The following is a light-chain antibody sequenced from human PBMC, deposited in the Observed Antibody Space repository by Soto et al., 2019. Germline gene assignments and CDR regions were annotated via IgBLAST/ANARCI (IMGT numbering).Light chain of an antibody. J-gene: IGLJ2*01. CDR2: EVR. Sequence: QSALTQPASVSGSPGQSITISCTGTTSDVGTYNYVSWYQQHPGKAPKLIIYEVRHRPSGVSDRFSGSKSGNTASLTISGLQAEDDADYYCSSYSSSSTLVVFGGGTKLTVL. V-gene: IGLV2-14*03. CDR1: TSDVGTYNY. CDR3: SSYSSSSTLVV.